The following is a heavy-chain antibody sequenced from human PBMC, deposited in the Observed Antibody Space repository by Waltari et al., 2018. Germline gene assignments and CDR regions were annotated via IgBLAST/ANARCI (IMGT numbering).Heavy chain of an antibody. CDR3: ARSRISSGYSSH. CDR1: GGSLSSYY. Sequence: QVQLQESGPGLVKPSETLSLTCTVSGGSLSSYYWSWIRPPPGNGLEWIGYIYYSGSTNYHPALKRRVTRSVDTSKNQFSLKLSSVTAADTAVYDCARSRISSGYSSHWGQGTLVTVSS. D-gene: IGHD5-18*01. V-gene: IGHV4-59*01. J-gene: IGHJ4*02. CDR2: IYYSGST.